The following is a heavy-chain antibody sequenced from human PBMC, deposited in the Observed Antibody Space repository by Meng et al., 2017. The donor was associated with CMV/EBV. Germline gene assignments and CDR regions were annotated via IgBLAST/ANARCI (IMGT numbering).Heavy chain of an antibody. CDR1: GYTFTSYG. Sequence: SVKVSCKASGYTFTSYGISWVRQAPGQGLEWMGGIIPIFGTANYAQKFQGRVTITTDESTSTAYMELSSLRSEDTAVYYCARNEPHGYSSSWYGRPISYYGMDVWGQGTTVTVSS. D-gene: IGHD6-13*01. CDR2: IIPIFGTA. J-gene: IGHJ6*02. CDR3: ARNEPHGYSSSWYGRPISYYGMDV. V-gene: IGHV1-69*05.